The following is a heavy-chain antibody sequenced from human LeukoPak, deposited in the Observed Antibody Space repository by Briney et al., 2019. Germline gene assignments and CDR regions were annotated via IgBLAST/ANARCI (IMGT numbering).Heavy chain of an antibody. CDR2: IKSNTGGGTT. CDR3: TTDGQIRWPTGTRSGSGSYIYYFDY. V-gene: IGHV3-15*01. Sequence: GGSLRLSCAASGFTFSNAWMSWVRQAPGKGLEWVGRIKSNTGGGTTDYAVPVKGRITISRDDSKNTLYLQMNRLKTEDTAVYYCTTDGQIRWPTGTRSGSGSYIYYFDYWGQGTLVTVSS. D-gene: IGHD3-10*01. J-gene: IGHJ4*02. CDR1: GFTFSNAW.